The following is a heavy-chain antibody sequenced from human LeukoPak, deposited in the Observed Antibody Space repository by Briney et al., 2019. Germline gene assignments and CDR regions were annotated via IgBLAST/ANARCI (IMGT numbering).Heavy chain of an antibody. CDR2: ISSSGGST. D-gene: IGHD3-22*01. Sequence: GGSLRLSCAASGFTFSSYAMSWVRQAPGKGLEWVSSISSSGGSTYYADSVKGRFTISRDNSKNTLYLQVNSLRAEDTAVYYCAREGYYYDSSGYHWGQGTLVTVSS. CDR3: AREGYYYDSSGYH. CDR1: GFTFSSYA. J-gene: IGHJ4*02. V-gene: IGHV3-23*01.